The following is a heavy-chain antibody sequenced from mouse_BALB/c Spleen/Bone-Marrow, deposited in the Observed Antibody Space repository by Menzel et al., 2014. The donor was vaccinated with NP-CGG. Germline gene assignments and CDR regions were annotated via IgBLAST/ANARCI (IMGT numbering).Heavy chain of an antibody. CDR3: AMYYYGSSLFAY. CDR2: IDPANGNT. J-gene: IGHJ3*01. CDR1: GFNIKDTH. D-gene: IGHD1-1*01. Sequence: VQLQQSGAELVKPGASVKLSCTASGFNIKDTHMHWVKQRPEQGLEWIGRIDPANGNTKYDPKFQGKATITADTSSNTAYLQLSSLTSEDTAVYYCAMYYYGSSLFAYWGQGTLVTVSA. V-gene: IGHV14-3*02.